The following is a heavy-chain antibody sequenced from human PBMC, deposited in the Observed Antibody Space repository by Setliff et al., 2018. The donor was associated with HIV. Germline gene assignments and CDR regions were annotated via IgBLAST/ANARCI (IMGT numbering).Heavy chain of an antibody. V-gene: IGHV4-4*07. CDR1: DDPISSYY. CDR3: ALTGHRLLRGYMDV. Sequence: ETLSLTCYVTDDPISSYYWSWVRQPAGKGLEWIGRLYVSGDTNYNPSLKSRVTMSLDTSKKHFSLNLKSVTAADTAVYYCALTGHRLLRGYMDVWGEGTTVTVSS. D-gene: IGHD2-15*01. J-gene: IGHJ6*03. CDR2: LYVSGDT.